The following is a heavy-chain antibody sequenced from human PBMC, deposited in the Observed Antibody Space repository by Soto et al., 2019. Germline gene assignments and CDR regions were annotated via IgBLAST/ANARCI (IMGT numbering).Heavy chain of an antibody. V-gene: IGHV3-23*01. Sequence: DVQLLESGGGLVQPGGSLRLSCAASGFTFSSYAMSWVRQAPGKGLEWVSAISGSGGSTYYADSVKGRFTISRDNSKNTLYLQMNSLRAEDTAVYYCASITMVRGVTPKYYYYGMDVWGQGTTVTVSS. CDR3: ASITMVRGVTPKYYYYGMDV. CDR1: GFTFSSYA. J-gene: IGHJ6*02. CDR2: ISGSGGST. D-gene: IGHD3-10*01.